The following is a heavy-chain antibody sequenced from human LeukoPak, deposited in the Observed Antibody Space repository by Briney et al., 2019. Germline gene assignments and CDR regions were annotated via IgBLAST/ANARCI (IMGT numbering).Heavy chain of an antibody. CDR1: GYTFTGYY. J-gene: IGHJ4*02. Sequence: ASVKVSCKASGYTFTGYYMHWVRHAPGQRPEWMGLINRHTGGTMFAQKFQGRVTMTRDTSITTAYMDLSRLRSDDTAVYYCARGVGGNARWRNFDWSKKIPMRDYFDYWGQGTLVTVSS. CDR3: ARGVGGNARWRNFDWSKKIPMRDYFDY. V-gene: IGHV1-2*02. CDR2: INRHTGGT. D-gene: IGHD3-9*01.